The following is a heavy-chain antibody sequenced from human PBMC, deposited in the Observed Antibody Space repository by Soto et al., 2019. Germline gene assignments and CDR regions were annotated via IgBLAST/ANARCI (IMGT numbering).Heavy chain of an antibody. J-gene: IGHJ4*02. Sequence: EVQLVESGGGMVQPGGSLRLSCAGSGFTFASHWMSWVRQAPGKGLEWVATIKQDGYEKNYVDSVKGRFTISRDNSKNSLYLQMNSLRPEDTAVYFCARLYDERRSVFCDYWGQGTLVTVSS. CDR3: ARLYDERRSVFCDY. V-gene: IGHV3-7*05. CDR2: IKQDGYEK. D-gene: IGHD2-8*01. CDR1: GFTFASHW.